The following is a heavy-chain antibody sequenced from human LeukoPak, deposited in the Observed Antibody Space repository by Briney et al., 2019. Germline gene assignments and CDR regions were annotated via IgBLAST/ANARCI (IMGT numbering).Heavy chain of an antibody. D-gene: IGHD2-21*02. V-gene: IGHV3-23*01. CDR3: AKGSGGACRVAYCYSFDN. CDR2: ISGSDPGP. CDR1: GFSFSTYA. J-gene: IGHJ4*02. Sequence: GGSLRLSPAASGFSFSTYAMSWVRQIPGKGLGWVSAISGSDPGPYYADSVKGRFTISRVNSRNTPYLQMKRLRVEETAVLYCAKGSGGACRVAYCYSFDNWGQGAVVTVSS.